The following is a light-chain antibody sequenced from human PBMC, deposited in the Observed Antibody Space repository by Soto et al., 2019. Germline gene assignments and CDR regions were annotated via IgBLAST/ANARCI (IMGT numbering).Light chain of an antibody. CDR2: DAS. J-gene: IGKJ4*01. V-gene: IGKV3-11*01. Sequence: EIVLTQSPATLSLSPGERATLSCRASQSVDRYLAWYQQKPGQAPRLLIFDASNRATGIPARFSGSGSGTDVTLTISSLESEDFAVYYCQQRDNGLTFGGGTKVEMK. CDR3: QQRDNGLT. CDR1: QSVDRY.